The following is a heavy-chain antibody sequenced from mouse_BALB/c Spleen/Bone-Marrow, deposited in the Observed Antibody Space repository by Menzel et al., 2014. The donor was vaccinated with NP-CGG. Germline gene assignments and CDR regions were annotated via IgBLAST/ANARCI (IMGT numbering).Heavy chain of an antibody. CDR2: INPDSSTI. Sequence: EVKLVESGGGLVQPGRSLKISCAASGFDFSGFWMSWVRLAPGKGLEWIGEINPDSSTINYTPSLKDRFIISRDNAKNTLYLQMSKVRSEDTALYYCARLGYYGGFAYWGQGTLVTVSA. V-gene: IGHV4-1*02. CDR1: GFDFSGFW. D-gene: IGHD2-3*01. CDR3: ARLGYYGGFAY. J-gene: IGHJ3*01.